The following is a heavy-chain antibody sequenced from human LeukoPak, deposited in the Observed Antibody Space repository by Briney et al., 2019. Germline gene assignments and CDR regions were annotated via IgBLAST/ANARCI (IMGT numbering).Heavy chain of an antibody. V-gene: IGHV1-18*01. CDR3: ARDLAAAGRVPSDY. CDR1: GYTFTSYG. D-gene: IGHD6-13*01. J-gene: IGHJ4*02. Sequence: ASVKVSCKASGYTFTSYGISWVRQAPGQGLEWMGWISAYNGNTNYAQKLQGRVTMTTDTSTSTAYMELRSLRSDDTAVYYCARDLAAAGRVPSDYWGQGTLVTVSS. CDR2: ISAYNGNT.